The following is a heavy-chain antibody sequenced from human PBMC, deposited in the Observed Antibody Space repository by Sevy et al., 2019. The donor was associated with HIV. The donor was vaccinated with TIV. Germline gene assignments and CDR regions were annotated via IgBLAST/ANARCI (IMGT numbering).Heavy chain of an antibody. CDR3: AKGGQWLAAEYFQH. V-gene: IGHV3-23*01. CDR2: ISGSGGST. CDR1: GFTFSSYA. J-gene: IGHJ1*01. Sequence: GGSLRLSCAASGFTFSSYAMSWVRQAPGKGLEWVSAISGSGGSTYYADSVKGRFTISSDNSKNTLYLQMNSLGADDTAVYYCAKGGQWLAAEYFQHWGQGTLVTVSS. D-gene: IGHD6-19*01.